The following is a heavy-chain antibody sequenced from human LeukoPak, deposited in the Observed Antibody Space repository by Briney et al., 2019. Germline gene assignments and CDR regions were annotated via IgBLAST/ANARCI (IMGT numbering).Heavy chain of an antibody. CDR1: GVSISSSSYY. J-gene: IGHJ5*02. CDR3: ARQKYSSSWYQLGWFDP. Sequence: SETLSLTCTVSGVSISSSSYYWGWIRQPPGKGLEWIGSIYSDGSTYYNSSLKSRVTISIDTSKNQFSLKLSSVTAADTAVYYCARQKYSSSWYQLGWFDPWGQGTLVTVSS. D-gene: IGHD6-13*01. V-gene: IGHV4-39*01. CDR2: IYSDGST.